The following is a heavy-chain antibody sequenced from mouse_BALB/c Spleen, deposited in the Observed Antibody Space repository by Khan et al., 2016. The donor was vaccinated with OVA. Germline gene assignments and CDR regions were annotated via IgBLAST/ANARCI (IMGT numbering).Heavy chain of an antibody. J-gene: IGHJ3*01. V-gene: IGHV14-3*02. Sequence: VRLQQSGAELVKPGASVKLSCTASGFNIKDTYMHWVKQRPEQGLEWIGRIDPANGNTKYDPKFQGKATITADTSSNPAYLQLSSLTSEDTAVYYCARGGITTGFAYWGQGTLVTVSA. D-gene: IGHD2-4*01. CDR1: GFNIKDTY. CDR2: IDPANGNT. CDR3: ARGGITTGFAY.